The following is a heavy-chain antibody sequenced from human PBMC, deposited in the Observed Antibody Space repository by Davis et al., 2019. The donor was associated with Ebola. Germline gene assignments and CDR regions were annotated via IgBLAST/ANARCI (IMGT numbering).Heavy chain of an antibody. CDR3: ATLRATVTTNYYYNGMDV. D-gene: IGHD4-11*01. Sequence: ASVNVSCKVSGYTLTDFSMHWVRQAPGKGVEWMGGIDPEYGETIYAQKFRGRVTMTEDTSTDTAYMELSSLRSEDTAVYYCATLRATVTTNYYYNGMDVWGQGTTVTVSS. CDR1: GYTLTDFS. J-gene: IGHJ6*02. CDR2: IDPEYGET. V-gene: IGHV1-24*01.